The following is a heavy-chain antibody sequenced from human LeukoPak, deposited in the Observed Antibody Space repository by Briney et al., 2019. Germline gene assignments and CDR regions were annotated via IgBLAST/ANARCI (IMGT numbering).Heavy chain of an antibody. D-gene: IGHD3-16*01. Sequence: PSETLSLTCTVSDDSITMYYWTWIRQPPGKGLEWIGSIYYSGSTYYNPSLKSRVTISVDTSKNQFSLKLSSVTAADTAVYYCAREVGIGGGTFDYWGQGTLVTVSS. V-gene: IGHV4-38-2*02. CDR1: DDSITMYY. CDR3: AREVGIGGGTFDY. J-gene: IGHJ4*02. CDR2: IYYSGST.